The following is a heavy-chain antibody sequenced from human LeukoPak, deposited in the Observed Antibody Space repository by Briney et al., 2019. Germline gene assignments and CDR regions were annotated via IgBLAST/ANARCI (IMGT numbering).Heavy chain of an antibody. CDR1: GYTFTDYD. CDR3: ARERITMLGGLTFPLFDY. J-gene: IGHJ4*02. CDR2: INPNGGAT. V-gene: IGHV1-2*06. D-gene: IGHD3-10*01. Sequence: GGSVSVSCKASGYTFTDYDLHWVRQAPGQGLEWIGRINPNGGATNYAQKFQGRVTMARDTSISTAYMDLGRLRSDDTAVYYCARERITMLGGLTFPLFDYWGQGTLVTVSS.